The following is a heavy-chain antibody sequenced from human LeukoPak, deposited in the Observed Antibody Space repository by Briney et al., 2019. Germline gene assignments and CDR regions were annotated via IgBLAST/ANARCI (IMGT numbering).Heavy chain of an antibody. J-gene: IGHJ4*02. CDR2: IYYSGNT. D-gene: IGHD6-19*01. V-gene: IGHV4-39*01. CDR3: ARWTGRWVVIAVAGRYFDY. CDR1: SGSISSSSYY. Sequence: SETLSLTCTVSSGSISSSSYYWGWIRQPPGKGMEWIGSIYYSGNTYYNPSLKSRVTISVDTSKTQFSLKLSSVTAADTAVYYCARWTGRWVVIAVAGRYFDYWGQGTLVTVSS.